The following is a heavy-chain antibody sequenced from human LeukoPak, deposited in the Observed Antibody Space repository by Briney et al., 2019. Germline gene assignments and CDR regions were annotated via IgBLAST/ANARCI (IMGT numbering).Heavy chain of an antibody. CDR3: AKDMNSYGSGSSYNPWGPFDS. CDR2: IAWNSGNT. Sequence: GGSLRLSCAASGFTLDNYAMHWVRQAPGKGLECVSGIAWNSGNTGFADSVKGRFTISRDNAENSLSLQMNSLTPEDTAFYFCAKDMNSYGSGSSYNPWGPFDSWGQGTLVTVSS. D-gene: IGHD3-10*01. CDR1: GFTLDNYA. V-gene: IGHV3-9*01. J-gene: IGHJ4*02.